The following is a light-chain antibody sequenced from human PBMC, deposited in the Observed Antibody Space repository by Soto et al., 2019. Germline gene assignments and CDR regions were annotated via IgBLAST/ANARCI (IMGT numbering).Light chain of an antibody. CDR3: QQSDSTPYT. CDR2: DAS. J-gene: IGKJ2*01. CDR1: QSISSS. V-gene: IGKV1-39*01. Sequence: FQMTQSPSTLSASVGDRVAITCRASQSISSSLAWYQQKPGKAPRLLIYDASSLLSGVPSRFSGSGSGTDFTLTIASLQPEDFSTYYCQQSDSTPYTFGQGTKV.